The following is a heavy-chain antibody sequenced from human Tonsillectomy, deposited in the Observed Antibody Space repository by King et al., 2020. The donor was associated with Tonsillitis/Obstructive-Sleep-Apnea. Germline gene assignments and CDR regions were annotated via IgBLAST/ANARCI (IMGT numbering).Heavy chain of an antibody. Sequence: VQLVESGGGVVQPGRSLRLSCAASGFTFSSYGMHWVRQAPGKGLEWVAVIWYDGSNKYYADSVKGRFTISRDNSKNTMDLQMNSLRAEDTAVHYCARDFGYCSGGTCKYYFDYWGQGTLVTVSS. CDR2: IWYDGSNK. CDR1: GFTFSSYG. CDR3: ARDFGYCSGGTCKYYFDY. V-gene: IGHV3-33*01. J-gene: IGHJ4*02. D-gene: IGHD2-15*01.